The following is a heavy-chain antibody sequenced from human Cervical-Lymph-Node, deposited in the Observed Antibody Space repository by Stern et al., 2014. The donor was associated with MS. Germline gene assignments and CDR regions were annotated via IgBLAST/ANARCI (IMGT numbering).Heavy chain of an antibody. CDR1: GYTFNNYA. D-gene: IGHD3-22*01. Sequence: VHLVESGSALKKPGASVKVSCKASGYTFNNYAVNWGRQAPGQGLECMGWISTNTGDPDYAQGFTGRFVFSMDTSVSTAYLQISSLKAEDTAVYYCARPNDSSGLFDQWGQGTLVTVSS. J-gene: IGHJ5*02. CDR2: ISTNTGDP. V-gene: IGHV7-4-1*02. CDR3: ARPNDSSGLFDQ.